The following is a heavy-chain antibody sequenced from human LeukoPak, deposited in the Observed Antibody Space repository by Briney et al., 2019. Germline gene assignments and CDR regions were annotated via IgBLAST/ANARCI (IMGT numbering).Heavy chain of an antibody. J-gene: IGHJ4*02. Sequence: SGGSLRLSCAASGFTFSSYEMNWVRQAPGKGLDWVAVISEGGNNKYHADSVKGRFTISRDNSKNTVYLQMNSLRTEDTAVYYCGRDYWYLPDYWGQGTLVTVSS. D-gene: IGHD6-13*01. CDR3: GRDYWYLPDY. CDR2: ISEGGNNK. V-gene: IGHV3-30-3*01. CDR1: GFTFSSYE.